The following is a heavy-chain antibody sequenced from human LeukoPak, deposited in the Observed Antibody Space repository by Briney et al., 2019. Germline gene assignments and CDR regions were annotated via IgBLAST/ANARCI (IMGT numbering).Heavy chain of an antibody. CDR2: ISAYNGNT. J-gene: IGHJ4*02. D-gene: IGHD3-9*01. CDR3: ARDLNRYYDILTGYAAPDY. CDR1: GYTFTSYG. Sequence: ASVKVSCKASGYTFTSYGISWVRQAPGQGLEWMGWISAYNGNTNYAQKLQGRVTMTTGTSTSTAYMELRSLRSDDTAVYYCARDLNRYYDILTGYAAPDYWGQGTLVTVSS. V-gene: IGHV1-18*01.